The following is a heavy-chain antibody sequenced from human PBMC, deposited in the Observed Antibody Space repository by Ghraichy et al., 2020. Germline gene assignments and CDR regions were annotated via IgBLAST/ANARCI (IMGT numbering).Heavy chain of an antibody. CDR2: IFYTGST. D-gene: IGHD3-16*01. V-gene: IGHV4-61*01. CDR3: AGPGGFDH. Sequence: SETLSLTCTVSGGSVSSGSYYWSWIRHPPGKGLEWIGYIFYTGSTNYNPSLKSRVTISVDTSKNQLSLKLSSVTAADTAVYYCAGPGGFDHWGQGTLVTVSS. J-gene: IGHJ4*02. CDR1: GGSVSSGSYY.